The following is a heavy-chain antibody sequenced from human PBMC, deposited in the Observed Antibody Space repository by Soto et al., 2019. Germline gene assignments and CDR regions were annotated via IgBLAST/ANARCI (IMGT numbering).Heavy chain of an antibody. Sequence: GASVKVSCKACGYTFTGYYMHWVRQAPGQGLEWMGWINPNSGDTNYAQKFQGRVTMTRDTSISTAYMELSRLRSDDTAVYYCARVSYCTNGVCYLNWFDPWGQGTLVTVSS. D-gene: IGHD2-8*01. CDR1: GYTFTGYY. CDR2: INPNSGDT. V-gene: IGHV1-2*02. J-gene: IGHJ5*02. CDR3: ARVSYCTNGVCYLNWFDP.